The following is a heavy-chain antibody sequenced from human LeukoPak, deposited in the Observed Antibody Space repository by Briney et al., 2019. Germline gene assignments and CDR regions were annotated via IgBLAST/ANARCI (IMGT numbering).Heavy chain of an antibody. CDR2: ISDNGDST. CDR1: GFTFNNYA. J-gene: IGHJ4*02. V-gene: IGHV3-23*01. CDR3: ARWGDYVWGSYRPEDY. D-gene: IGHD3-16*02. Sequence: GGSLRLSCAAAGFTFNNYAMGWVRQAPGKGLEWVSSISDNGDSTYYADSVKGRFTISRDNAKNSLYLQMNSLRAEDTALYYCARWGDYVWGSYRPEDYWGQGTLVTVSS.